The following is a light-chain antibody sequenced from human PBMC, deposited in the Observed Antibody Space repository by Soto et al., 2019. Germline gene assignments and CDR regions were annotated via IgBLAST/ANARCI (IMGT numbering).Light chain of an antibody. CDR3: QSYDSSLSGSYV. CDR2: GNN. Sequence: QSVLTQPPSVSGAPGQRVTISCTGSSSNIGAGYDVHWYQRLPGTAPKVLIYGNNNRPSGVPDRFSGSKSGTSASLAITGLPAEDGADYYCQSYDSSLSGSYVFGTGTKLTVL. V-gene: IGLV1-40*01. J-gene: IGLJ1*01. CDR1: SSNIGAGYD.